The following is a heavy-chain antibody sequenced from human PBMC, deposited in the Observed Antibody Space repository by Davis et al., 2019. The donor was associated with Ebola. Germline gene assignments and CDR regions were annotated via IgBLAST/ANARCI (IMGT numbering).Heavy chain of an antibody. D-gene: IGHD4-17*01. J-gene: IGHJ4*02. CDR1: GFTFSRYW. CDR2: ISSDGGIT. V-gene: IGHV3-74*01. Sequence: GESLKISCAASGFTFSRYWMHWVRQAPGKGLVYVSRISSDGGITSYADSVKGRFTIPRDHAKNTLYLQMNSLTAEDTAVYYCVRTTYGAPEYWGQGTLVTVSS. CDR3: VRTTYGAPEY.